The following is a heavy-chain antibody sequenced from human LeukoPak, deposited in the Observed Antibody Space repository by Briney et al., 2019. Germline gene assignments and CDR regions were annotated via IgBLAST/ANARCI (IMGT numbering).Heavy chain of an antibody. CDR2: IIPIFGTA. CDR3: ARDRDYYDSSGSHYFDY. CDR1: GGTFISYA. V-gene: IGHV1-69*13. J-gene: IGHJ4*02. Sequence: SVKVSCKASGGTFISYAISWVRQAPGQGLEWMGGIIPIFGTANYAQKFQGRVTITADESTSTAYMELSSLRSEDTAVYYCARDRDYYDSSGSHYFDYWGQGTLVTVPS. D-gene: IGHD3-22*01.